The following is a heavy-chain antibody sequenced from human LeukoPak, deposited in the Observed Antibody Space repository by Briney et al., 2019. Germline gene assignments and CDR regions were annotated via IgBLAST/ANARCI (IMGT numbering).Heavy chain of an antibody. CDR2: TYYRSKWYN. CDR1: GDSVSINSAA. V-gene: IGHV6-1*01. CDR3: ASLPTASDAFDI. Sequence: SQTLSLTFAISGDSVSINSAAWNWIRQSPSRGLEWLGRTYYRSKWYNDYAVSVKSRITINPDTSKNQFSLQLNSVTPEDTAVYYCASLPTASDAFDIWGQGTMVTVSS. D-gene: IGHD2-21*02. J-gene: IGHJ3*02.